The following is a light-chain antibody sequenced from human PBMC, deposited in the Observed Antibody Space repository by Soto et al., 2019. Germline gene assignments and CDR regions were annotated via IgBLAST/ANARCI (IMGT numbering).Light chain of an antibody. CDR3: QQANSSLFS. CDR2: AAS. Sequence: DIQMTQSPSSVSASVGDRVTSTCRASQVISSWLAWFQQKPGKAPNLLIYAASSLQSGVPSRFSGSGSGTDFTLTISSLQPEDFATYYCQQANSSLFSFGPGTKVDMK. CDR1: QVISSW. V-gene: IGKV1-12*01. J-gene: IGKJ3*01.